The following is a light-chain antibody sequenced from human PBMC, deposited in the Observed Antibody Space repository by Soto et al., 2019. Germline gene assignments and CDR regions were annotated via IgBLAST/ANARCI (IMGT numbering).Light chain of an antibody. J-gene: IGLJ7*01. CDR2: EVS. CDR3: SSYTNSDTRV. CDR1: NSDVGGYNY. Sequence: QSALTQPASVSGSPGQSITISCTGTNSDVGGYNYVSWYQQHPGKAPKLMIYEVSNRPSGVSHRFSGSKSGNTASLTISGLQAEDEADYYCSSYTNSDTRVFGGGTQLTVL. V-gene: IGLV2-14*01.